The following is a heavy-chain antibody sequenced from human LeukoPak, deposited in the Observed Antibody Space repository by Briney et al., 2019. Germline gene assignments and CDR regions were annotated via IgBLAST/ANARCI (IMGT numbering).Heavy chain of an antibody. CDR2: IYYSGST. CDR3: ARERDGYNSNWFDP. J-gene: IGHJ5*02. CDR1: GGSISSYY. D-gene: IGHD5-24*01. Sequence: SETLSLTCTVSGGSISSYYWSWIRQPPGKGLEWIGYIYYSGSTNYNPSLKSRVAISVDTSKNQFSLKLSSVTAADTAVYYCARERDGYNSNWFDPWGQGTLVTVSS. V-gene: IGHV4-59*01.